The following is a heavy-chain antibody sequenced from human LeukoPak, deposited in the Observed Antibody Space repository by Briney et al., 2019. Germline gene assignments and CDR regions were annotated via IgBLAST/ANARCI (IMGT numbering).Heavy chain of an antibody. V-gene: IGHV3-20*04. J-gene: IGHJ4*02. Sequence: GGSLRLSCAASGFTFDDHGMTWVRQVPGKGLEWVSNINWNGATTNYADSVKGRFTISRDNAKNSLYLQMNSLRAEDTAFYYCARLKINHGWKGGMDYWGQGTLVTVSS. CDR2: INWNGATT. CDR3: ARLKINHGWKGGMDY. CDR1: GFTFDDHG. D-gene: IGHD1-1*01.